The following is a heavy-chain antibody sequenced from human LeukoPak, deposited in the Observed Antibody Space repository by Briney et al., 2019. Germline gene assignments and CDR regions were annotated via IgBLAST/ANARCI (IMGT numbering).Heavy chain of an antibody. D-gene: IGHD4-17*01. V-gene: IGHV1-18*01. Sequence: ASVKVSCKASGYTFISYGISWVRQAPGQGLEWMGWISANDGRTNHAQKFQGRVTMTTDTSASTVHMEMRTLRSDDTAMYYCVRDYYGDYFDTFDIWGQGTMVTVSS. CDR3: VRDYYGDYFDTFDI. CDR1: GYTFISYG. CDR2: ISANDGRT. J-gene: IGHJ3*02.